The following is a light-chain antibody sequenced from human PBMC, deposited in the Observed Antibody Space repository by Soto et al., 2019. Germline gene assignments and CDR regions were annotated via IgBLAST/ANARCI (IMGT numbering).Light chain of an antibody. V-gene: IGKV3-15*01. CDR2: GAS. J-gene: IGKJ5*01. CDR3: QQYDHWPIT. CDR1: QSVSDN. Sequence: EIVLTQFPATLSLSPGDGATLSCRASQSVSDNLAWYQQKPGQAPRLLIYGASARALGIPARFSGSGSGTEFTFTITSLQSEDFAVYYCQQYDHWPITFGQGTRLEIK.